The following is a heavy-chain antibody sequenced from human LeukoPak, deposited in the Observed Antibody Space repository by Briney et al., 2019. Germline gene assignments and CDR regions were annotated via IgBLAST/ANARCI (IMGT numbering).Heavy chain of an antibody. Sequence: GGSLRLSCSASGFTFSSYAMHWVRQAPGKGLEYVSAISSNGGSTYCADSVKGRFTISRDNSKNTLYLQMSSLRAEDTAVYYCVKDLGYSGYAFDYWGQGTLVTVSS. CDR2: ISSNGGST. CDR1: GFTFSSYA. V-gene: IGHV3-64D*06. D-gene: IGHD5-12*01. J-gene: IGHJ4*02. CDR3: VKDLGYSGYAFDY.